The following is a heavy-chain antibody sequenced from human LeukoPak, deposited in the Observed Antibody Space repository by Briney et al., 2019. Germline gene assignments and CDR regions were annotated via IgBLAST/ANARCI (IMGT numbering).Heavy chain of an antibody. J-gene: IGHJ4*02. D-gene: IGHD3-16*01. CDR1: RYSISSGYY. CDR2: IYHSGST. V-gene: IGHV4-38-2*02. Sequence: SGTLSLTCTVSRYSISSGYYWGWIRQPPGKGLEWIGNIYHSGSTYYNPSLKNRLTISVDTSKNQFYLNLTSVTAADTAVYYCATLPLAGAVNFWGQGTLVTVSS. CDR3: ATLPLAGAVNF.